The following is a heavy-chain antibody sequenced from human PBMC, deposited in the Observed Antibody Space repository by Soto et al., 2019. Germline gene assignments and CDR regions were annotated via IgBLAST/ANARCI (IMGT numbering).Heavy chain of an antibody. CDR2: IDPRDSYT. Sequence: EVQLVQSGAEVKKPGESLRIACKGSGYSFTSYWISWVRQMPGKGLEWMGRIDPRDSYTNYSPSFQGHVTISGDKSISTAHLQWSSLKASDTAMYYCARHRTAAAAGKGWFDPWGQGTLVTVSS. CDR3: ARHRTAAAAGKGWFDP. D-gene: IGHD6-13*01. V-gene: IGHV5-10-1*03. CDR1: GYSFTSYW. J-gene: IGHJ5*02.